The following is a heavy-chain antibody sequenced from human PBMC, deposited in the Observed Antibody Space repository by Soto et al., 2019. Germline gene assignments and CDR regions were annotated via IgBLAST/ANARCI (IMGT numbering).Heavy chain of an antibody. CDR1: GGTFSSYA. J-gene: IGHJ6*02. CDR3: ASNDIVVVPAAIRGPYYYYYGMDV. Sequence: QVQLVQSGAEVKKPGSSVKVSCKASGGTFSSYAISWVRQAPGQGLEWMGGIIPIFGTANYAQKFQGSVTITADESTITAYMELSSLRSEDTAVYYCASNDIVVVPAAIRGPYYYYYGMDVWGQGTTVTVSS. V-gene: IGHV1-69*01. D-gene: IGHD2-2*02. CDR2: IIPIFGTA.